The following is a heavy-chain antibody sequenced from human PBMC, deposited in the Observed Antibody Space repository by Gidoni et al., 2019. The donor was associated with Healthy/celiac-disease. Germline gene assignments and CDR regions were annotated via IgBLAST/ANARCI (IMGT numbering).Heavy chain of an antibody. V-gene: IGHV3-23*01. J-gene: IGHJ4*02. D-gene: IGHD3-10*01. CDR1: GFTFSSYS. Sequence: EVQLLESGGGLVQPGGSLRLSCAASGFTFSSYSMSWVRPAPGKGREWVSAIRGSGGSTYYADSVKGRFTISRDNSKNTLYLQMNSLRAEDTAVYYCAKDTGWSMVRGVIKSSGYYFDYWGQGTLVTVSS. CDR2: IRGSGGST. CDR3: AKDTGWSMVRGVIKSSGYYFDY.